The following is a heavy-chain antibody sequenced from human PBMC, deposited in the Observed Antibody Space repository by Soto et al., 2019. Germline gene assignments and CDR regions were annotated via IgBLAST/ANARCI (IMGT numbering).Heavy chain of an antibody. V-gene: IGHV3-53*01. CDR3: VQTTGWPGFDF. D-gene: IGHD6-19*01. J-gene: IGHJ4*02. Sequence: GGSLRLCCAASGFDVSNQYMTWVRQAPGKGLEWVSVIYGGGTTYYADSGKGRFTISRDTSKNTLYLQMNSLRAEDTAVYYCVQTTGWPGFDFWGQGTLVTVSS. CDR1: GFDVSNQY. CDR2: IYGGGTT.